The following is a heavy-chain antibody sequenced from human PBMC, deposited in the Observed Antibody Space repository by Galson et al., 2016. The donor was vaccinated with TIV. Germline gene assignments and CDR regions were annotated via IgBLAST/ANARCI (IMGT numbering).Heavy chain of an antibody. J-gene: IGHJ5*02. D-gene: IGHD2-2*01. V-gene: IGHV3-7*01. CDR2: INDGGSEK. CDR1: GFSFHTYW. CDR3: ARMLFDIVQAPAATPTGYFDP. Sequence: SLRLSCAASGFSFHTYWMSWLRQAPGKGLEWVASINDGGSEKDYVDSVKGRFTISRDNAQTSLHLQMDSLRAEDTAVYYCARMLFDIVQAPAATPTGYFDPWGQGTLVTVSS.